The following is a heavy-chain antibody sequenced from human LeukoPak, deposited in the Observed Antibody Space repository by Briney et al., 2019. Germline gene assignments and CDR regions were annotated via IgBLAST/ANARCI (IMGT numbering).Heavy chain of an antibody. Sequence: GSLRLSCAVSGITLSNYGMTWVRQAPGKGLEWVAGIRDTGGRTNYAASGKGRFTISRDNPRNTLYLQMNSLRAEDTAVYFCAKRSVVIRVILVGFHKEASYFDSWGQGALVTVSS. CDR3: AKRSVVIRVILVGFHKEASYFDS. CDR2: IRDTGGRT. V-gene: IGHV3-23*01. D-gene: IGHD3-22*01. J-gene: IGHJ4*02. CDR1: GITLSNYG.